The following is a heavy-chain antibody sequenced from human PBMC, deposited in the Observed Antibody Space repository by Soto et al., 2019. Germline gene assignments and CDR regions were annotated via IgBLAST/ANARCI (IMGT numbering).Heavy chain of an antibody. Sequence: GGSLRLSCAASGFTFSSYGMHWVRQAPGKGLEWVAVILYDGSKKYYADSVKGRFTISRDNSKNTLYLQMSSLRVEDTALYYCVKDGSSGWPYFDDMDVWGQGTTVTVSS. CDR3: VKDGSSGWPYFDDMDV. J-gene: IGHJ6*02. D-gene: IGHD6-19*01. CDR1: GFTFSSYG. V-gene: IGHV3-30*18. CDR2: ILYDGSKK.